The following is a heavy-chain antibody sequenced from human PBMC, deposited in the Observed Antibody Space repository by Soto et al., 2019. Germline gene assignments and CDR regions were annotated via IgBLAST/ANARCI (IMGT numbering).Heavy chain of an antibody. J-gene: IGHJ3*02. D-gene: IGHD3-16*01. Sequence: QVQLVQSGAEVKKPGASVKISCEASGYSFTSQYVHWVRQAPGQGLEWMGIINPNGGSTTYAQKFQGKVTKTRDTATSTVYRELSSLTAGDTAVYYCAREQGVRPGGGGTEPLDIWGQGTMVTVAS. CDR1: GYSFTSQY. V-gene: IGHV1-46*03. CDR3: AREQGVRPGGGGTEPLDI. CDR2: INPNGGST.